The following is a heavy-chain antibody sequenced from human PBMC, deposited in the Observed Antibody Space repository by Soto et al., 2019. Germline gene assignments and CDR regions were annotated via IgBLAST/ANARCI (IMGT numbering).Heavy chain of an antibody. J-gene: IGHJ6*03. D-gene: IGHD3-3*01. V-gene: IGHV4-34*01. Sequence: PSETLSLTCAVYGGSFSGGYWSWIRQPPGKGLEWIGEINHSGSTNYNPSLKSRVTISVDTSKNQFSLKLSSVTAADTAVYYCARGRVWNGYYKYYYYYYMYVWGKGTTVTVSS. CDR3: ARGRVWNGYYKYYYYYYMYV. CDR1: GGSFSGGY. CDR2: INHSGST.